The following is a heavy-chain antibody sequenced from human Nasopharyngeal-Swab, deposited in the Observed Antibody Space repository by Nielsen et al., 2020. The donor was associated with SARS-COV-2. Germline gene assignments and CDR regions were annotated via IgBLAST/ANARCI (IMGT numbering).Heavy chain of an antibody. J-gene: IGHJ6*03. CDR3: ARDGDYYYYMDV. D-gene: IGHD3-10*01. Sequence: GESLKISCAASGFTFSSYSMNWVRQAPGKGLEWVSSISSSSSYIYYADSVKGRFTISRDNAKNSLYLQMNSLRAEDTAVYYCARDGDYYYYMDVWGKGTTVTVSS. CDR2: ISSSSSYI. CDR1: GFTFSSYS. V-gene: IGHV3-21*01.